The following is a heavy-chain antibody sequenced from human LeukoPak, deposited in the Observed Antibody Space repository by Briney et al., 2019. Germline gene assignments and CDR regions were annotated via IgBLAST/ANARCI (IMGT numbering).Heavy chain of an antibody. J-gene: IGHJ4*02. V-gene: IGHV3-23*01. Sequence: GGTLRLSCAASGFTFSSYGMSWVRQAPGKGLEWVSAISGSGGSTYYADSVKGRFTISRDNSKNTLYLQMNSLRAEDTAVYYCAKDLHDIVVVPAAILDFWGQGTLVTVSS. CDR3: AKDLHDIVVVPAAILDF. D-gene: IGHD2-2*01. CDR1: GFTFSSYG. CDR2: ISGSGGST.